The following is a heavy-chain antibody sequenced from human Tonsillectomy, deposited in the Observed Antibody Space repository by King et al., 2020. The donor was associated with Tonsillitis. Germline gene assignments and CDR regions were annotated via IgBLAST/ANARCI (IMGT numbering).Heavy chain of an antibody. D-gene: IGHD4-17*01. CDR3: AKDDAATMTTLTSYHYYVMDF. V-gene: IGHV3-9*01. CDR1: GFTFDDYA. Sequence: VQLVESGGGLVQPGRSLRLSCAASGFTFDDYAMHWVRQAPGKGLEWVSSISWNSGSIGYADSVKGRFTISRDNAKNSLHLQMNSLRTEDTALYFCAKDDAATMTTLTSYHYYVMDFWGQGTTVTVSS. J-gene: IGHJ6*02. CDR2: ISWNSGSI.